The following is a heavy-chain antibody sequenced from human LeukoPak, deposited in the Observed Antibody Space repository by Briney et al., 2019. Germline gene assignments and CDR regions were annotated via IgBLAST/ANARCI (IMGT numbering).Heavy chain of an antibody. Sequence: SETLSLTCTVSGGSVSSGSYHWSWIRQPPGKGLEWIGYIYYSGSTYYNSSLKSRVTISIDTSKNHFSLRLTSVTASDTAVYFCTRGSYDVLTGRSTLGEYWGQGTLVAVSS. CDR3: TRGSYDVLTGRSTLGEY. CDR1: GGSVSSGSYH. D-gene: IGHD3-9*01. CDR2: IYYSGST. V-gene: IGHV4-61*03. J-gene: IGHJ4*02.